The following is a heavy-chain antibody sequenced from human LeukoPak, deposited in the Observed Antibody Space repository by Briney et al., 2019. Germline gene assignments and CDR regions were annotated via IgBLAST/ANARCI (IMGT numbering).Heavy chain of an antibody. Sequence: SETLSLTCTVSGGSINSGSYFWNWIRQPAGKGLEWIGRIHVSGNINNNPSLKSRDTMSIDTSKNQFSLNLRSVTAADTAVYYCARERYSSRGVYGMDAWGQGTTVTVSS. V-gene: IGHV4-61*10. CDR3: ARERYSSRGVYGMDA. J-gene: IGHJ6*02. D-gene: IGHD6-13*01. CDR2: IHVSGNI. CDR1: GGSINSGSYF.